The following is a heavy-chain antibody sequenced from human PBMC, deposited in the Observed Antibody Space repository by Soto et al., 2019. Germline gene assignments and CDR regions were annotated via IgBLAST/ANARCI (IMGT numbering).Heavy chain of an antibody. CDR2: ISGSGGTT. CDR3: AREEDKSGYHPDY. J-gene: IGHJ4*02. V-gene: IGHV3-23*01. Sequence: GGSLRLSCAASGFTFSSYAMTWVRQAPGKGLEWVSVISGSGGTTYYADSGKGRFIISRDNSKNTLYLQMNSLRAEDTAVYYYAREEDKSGYHPDYWGQGTLVTVSS. CDR1: GFTFSSYA. D-gene: IGHD3-22*01.